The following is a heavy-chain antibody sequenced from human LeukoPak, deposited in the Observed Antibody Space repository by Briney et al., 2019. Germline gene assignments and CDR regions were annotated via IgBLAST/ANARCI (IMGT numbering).Heavy chain of an antibody. V-gene: IGHV4-4*07. Sequence: SETLSLTCTVSGGSISSYYWSWIRQPAGKGLEWIGRVYTSGSTNYNPSLKSRVTVSVDTSKNQFSLKLSSVTAADTAVYYCAGTIAAARVLSWFDPWGQGTLVTVSS. CDR3: AGTIAAARVLSWFDP. CDR2: VYTSGST. J-gene: IGHJ5*02. CDR1: GGSISSYY. D-gene: IGHD6-13*01.